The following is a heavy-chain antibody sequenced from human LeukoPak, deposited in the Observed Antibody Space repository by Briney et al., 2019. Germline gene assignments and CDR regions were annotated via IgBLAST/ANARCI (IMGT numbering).Heavy chain of an antibody. CDR1: GFNVRSNY. V-gene: IGHV3-15*01. CDR2: IKRQAEGWAK. CDR3: SRNADHDW. J-gene: IGHJ4*02. D-gene: IGHD1-14*01. Sequence: PGGSLRLSCEASGFNVRSNYMSWVRQTPEKGLEWLARIKRQAEGWAKDYAAPVKGRFTISRDDSKSTVYLQMNSLEIEDTAVYFCSRNADHDWWGQGTLVTVSS.